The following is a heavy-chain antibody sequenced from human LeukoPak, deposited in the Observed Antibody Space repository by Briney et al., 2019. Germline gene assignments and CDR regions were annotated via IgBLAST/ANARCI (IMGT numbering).Heavy chain of an antibody. CDR2: INHSGST. J-gene: IGHJ4*02. Sequence: SETLSLSCTVSGGSISSGGYYWSWIRQPPGQGLEWIGEINHSGSTNYNPSLKSRVTISVDTSKNQFSLKLSSVTAADTAVYYCAVRDPYYFDYWGQGTLVTVSS. V-gene: IGHV4-39*07. CDR1: GGSISSGGYY. CDR3: AVRDPYYFDY.